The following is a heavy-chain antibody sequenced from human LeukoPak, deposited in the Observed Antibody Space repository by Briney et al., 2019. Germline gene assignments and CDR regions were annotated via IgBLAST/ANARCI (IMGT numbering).Heavy chain of an antibody. J-gene: IGHJ4*02. CDR3: ARSIWNYGGLDY. CDR1: RYTFTGYY. V-gene: IGHV1-2*02. CDR2: INPSSGVT. D-gene: IGHD1-7*01. Sequence: RASVKVSCTASRYTFTGYYMHWVRQAPGQGLEWMGWINPSSGVTNSAQNFQGRVTMTRDTSISTAYMELSRLISDDTAVYYCARSIWNYGGLDYWGQGTLVTVSS.